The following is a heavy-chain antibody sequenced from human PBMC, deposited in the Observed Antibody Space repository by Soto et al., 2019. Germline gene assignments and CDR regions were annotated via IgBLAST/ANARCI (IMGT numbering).Heavy chain of an antibody. CDR3: ARRFRGIWFDP. CDR2: IYFSGYT. J-gene: IGHJ5*02. V-gene: IGHV4-39*01. CDR1: GGSISSSSHY. Sequence: SETLSLTCTVSGGSISSSSHYWGWIRQAPGKGLEWIANIYFSGYTYYNPSLQSRVIISVDTPKNQFSLKLTSVTAADTAVYYCARRFRGIWFDPWGQGTLVTVSS.